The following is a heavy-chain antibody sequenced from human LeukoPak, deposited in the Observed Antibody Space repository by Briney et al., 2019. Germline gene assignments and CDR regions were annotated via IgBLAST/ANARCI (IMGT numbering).Heavy chain of an antibody. D-gene: IGHD6-19*01. CDR2: IKQDGSEK. CDR3: ARSQSSGWYYCY. Sequence: VANIKQDGSEKYYVDSVKGRFTISRDNAKNSLYLQMNSLRAEDTAVYYCARSQSSGWYYCYWGQGTLVTVSS. J-gene: IGHJ4*02. V-gene: IGHV3-7*04.